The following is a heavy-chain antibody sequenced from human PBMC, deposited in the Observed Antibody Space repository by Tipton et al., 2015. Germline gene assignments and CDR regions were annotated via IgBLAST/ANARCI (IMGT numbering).Heavy chain of an antibody. D-gene: IGHD3-9*01. CDR3: ACQDYDSLTRDYQTVDY. J-gene: IGHJ4*02. CDR1: AYSISTDYY. V-gene: IGHV4-38-2*01. CDR2: ISHRGTT. Sequence: TLSLTCAVSAYSISTDYYWGWIRQPPGKGLEWIGTISHRGTTYYNPSLKSRVTISADTSKNQFSLKLSSVTAADTAVYYCACQDYDSLTRDYQTVDYWGQGTLVTVSS.